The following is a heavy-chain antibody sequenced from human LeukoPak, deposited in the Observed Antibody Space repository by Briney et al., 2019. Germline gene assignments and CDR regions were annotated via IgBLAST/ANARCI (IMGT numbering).Heavy chain of an antibody. Sequence: ASVKVSCKASGYTFTSYYMHWVRQAPGQGLEWMGIINPSGGSTSYAQKFQGRVTMTRDTSTSTVYMELSSLRSEDTAVYYCARDQSDSSGYSSTKFDYWGQGTLVSVSS. V-gene: IGHV1-46*01. CDR1: GYTFTSYY. D-gene: IGHD3-22*01. CDR2: INPSGGST. J-gene: IGHJ4*02. CDR3: ARDQSDSSGYSSTKFDY.